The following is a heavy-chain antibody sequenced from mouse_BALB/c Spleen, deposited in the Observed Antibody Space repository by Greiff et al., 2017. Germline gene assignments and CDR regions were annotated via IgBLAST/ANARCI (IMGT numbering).Heavy chain of an antibody. J-gene: IGHJ3*01. Sequence: EVKLMESGGGLVKPGGSLKLSCAASGFAFSSYDMSWVRQTPEKRLEWVAYISSGGGSTYYPDTVKGRFTISRDNPKNTLFLQMTSLRSEDTAMYYCARGGLRGFAYWGQGTLVTVSA. D-gene: IGHD2-4*01. CDR1: GFAFSSYD. CDR3: ARGGLRGFAY. CDR2: ISSGGGST. V-gene: IGHV5-12-1*01.